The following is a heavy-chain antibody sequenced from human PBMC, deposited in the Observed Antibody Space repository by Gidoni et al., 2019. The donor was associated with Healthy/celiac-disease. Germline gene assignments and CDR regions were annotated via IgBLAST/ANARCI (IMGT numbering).Heavy chain of an antibody. CDR3: TRVGALGYYFDY. Sequence: EVQLVESGGGLVQPGRSLRLSCTASGFTFGDYAMSWVRQAPGKGLEWVGFIRSKAYGGTTEYAASVKGRFTISRDDSKSIAYLQMNSLKTEDTAVYYCTRVGALGYYFDYWGQGTLVTVSS. CDR1: GFTFGDYA. D-gene: IGHD1-26*01. V-gene: IGHV3-49*04. J-gene: IGHJ4*02. CDR2: IRSKAYGGTT.